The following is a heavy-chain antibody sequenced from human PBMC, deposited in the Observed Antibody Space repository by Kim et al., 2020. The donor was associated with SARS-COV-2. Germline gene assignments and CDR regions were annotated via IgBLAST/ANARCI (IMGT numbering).Heavy chain of an antibody. CDR1: GGSISSSSYY. J-gene: IGHJ4*02. CDR3: ARLQWLADPNFDY. D-gene: IGHD6-19*01. Sequence: SETLSLTCTVSGGSISSSSYYWGWIRQPPGKGLEWIGSIYYSGSTYYNPSLKSRVTISVDTSKNQFSLKLSSVTAADTAVYYCARLQWLADPNFDYWGQG. V-gene: IGHV4-39*01. CDR2: IYYSGST.